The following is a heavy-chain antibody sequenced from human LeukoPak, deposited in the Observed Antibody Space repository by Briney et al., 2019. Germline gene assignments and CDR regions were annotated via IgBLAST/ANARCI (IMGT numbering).Heavy chain of an antibody. D-gene: IGHD3-22*01. J-gene: IGHJ4*02. CDR2: IIPIFGTA. Sequence: SVKVSCKASGGTFSSYAISWVRQAPGQGLEWMGGIIPIFGTANYAQKFQGRVTMTRDMSTSTVYMELSSLRSEDTAVYYCARDLPYYYDSSSPSGYFDYWGQGTLVTVSS. V-gene: IGHV1-69*05. CDR3: ARDLPYYYDSSSPSGYFDY. CDR1: GGTFSSYA.